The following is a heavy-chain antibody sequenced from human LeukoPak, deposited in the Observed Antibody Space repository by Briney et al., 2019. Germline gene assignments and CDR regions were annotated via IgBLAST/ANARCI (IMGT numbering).Heavy chain of an antibody. CDR3: ARVRDIVVVPAAIPDAFDI. CDR2: MNPNSGNT. V-gene: IGHV1-8*01. CDR1: GYTFTSYD. Sequence: ASVKVSYKASGYTFTSYDINWVRQATGQGLEWMGWMNPNSGNTGYAQKFQGRVTMTRDTSISTAYMELSSLRSEDTAVYYCARVRDIVVVPAAIPDAFDIWGQGTMVTVSS. D-gene: IGHD2-2*02. J-gene: IGHJ3*02.